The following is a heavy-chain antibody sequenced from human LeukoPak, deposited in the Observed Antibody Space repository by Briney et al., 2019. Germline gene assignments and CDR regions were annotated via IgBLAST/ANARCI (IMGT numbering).Heavy chain of an antibody. D-gene: IGHD4-17*01. CDR3: ARLISPYDYGDYKRGSFDY. CDR1: GFTFSSYA. CDR2: IYYSGST. V-gene: IGHV4-39*01. Sequence: GSLRLSCAASGFTFSSYAMSWVRQPPGKGLDWIGSIYYSGSTYYNPSLKSRVTISVDTSKNQFSLKLSSVTAADTAVYYCARLISPYDYGDYKRGSFDYWGQGTLVTVSS. J-gene: IGHJ4*02.